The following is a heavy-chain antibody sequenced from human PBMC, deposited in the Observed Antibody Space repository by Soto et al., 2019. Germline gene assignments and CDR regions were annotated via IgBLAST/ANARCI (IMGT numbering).Heavy chain of an antibody. CDR3: ARLSSLWYFDL. CDR2: IYYSGST. Sequence: QVQLQESGPGLVKPSETLSLTCTVSGDSISSYYWSWIRQPPGKGLEWIGYIYYSGSTKHNPSLKSRATTSVDTSKNQFSLQLSSVTAADTAVYYCARLSSLWYFDLWGRGTLVTVSS. V-gene: IGHV4-59*08. D-gene: IGHD3-10*01. J-gene: IGHJ2*01. CDR1: GDSISSYY.